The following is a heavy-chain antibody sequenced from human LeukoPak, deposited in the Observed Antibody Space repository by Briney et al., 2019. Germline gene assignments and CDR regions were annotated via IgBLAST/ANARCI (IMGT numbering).Heavy chain of an antibody. CDR2: IKSKTDGGTT. D-gene: IGHD3-3*01. J-gene: IGHJ6*04. V-gene: IGHV3-15*01. Sequence: GGSLRLSCAASGFTFSNSWMRWVRQAPGKGLEWVGRIKSKTDGGTTDYAAPVKGRFTSSRADSKNTLYLQMNSLKTEDTAVYYCTTDSRLYEFRPLVCGDVWGKGTTVTVSS. CDR3: TTDSRLYEFRPLVCGDV. CDR1: GFTFSNSW.